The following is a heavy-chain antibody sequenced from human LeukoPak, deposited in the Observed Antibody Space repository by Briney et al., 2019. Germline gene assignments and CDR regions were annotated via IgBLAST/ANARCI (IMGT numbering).Heavy chain of an antibody. D-gene: IGHD6-13*01. J-gene: IGHJ4*02. CDR2: IYTSGST. CDR1: GGSISSYY. CDR3: AREIVAAADTHFDY. Sequence: PSETLSLTCTVSGGSISSYYWSWIRQPAGKGLEWIGRIYTSGSTNYNPSLNSRVTMSVDTSKNQFSLKLSSVTAADTAVYYCAREIVAAADTHFDYWGQGTLVTVSS. V-gene: IGHV4-4*07.